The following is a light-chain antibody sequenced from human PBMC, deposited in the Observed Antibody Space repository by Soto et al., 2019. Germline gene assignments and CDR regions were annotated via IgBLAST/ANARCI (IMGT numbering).Light chain of an antibody. CDR3: QQYVTSSPRT. V-gene: IGKV3-20*01. CDR1: QSVTVNS. J-gene: IGKJ1*01. CDR2: DTS. Sequence: EVVLTQSPGTLSLSPGGRATLSCRASQSVTVNSLAWYQQKPGQTPRLLIYDTSIRATGVPARFSGSGSGTDFTLTITRLEPEDFAVYYCQQYVTSSPRTFGQGTKVDIK.